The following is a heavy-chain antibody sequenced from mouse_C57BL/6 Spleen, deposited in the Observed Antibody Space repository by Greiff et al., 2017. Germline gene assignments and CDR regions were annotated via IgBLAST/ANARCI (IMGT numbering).Heavy chain of an antibody. CDR2: IHPTSGST. CDR1: GYTFTSYW. CDR3: ASGITTVVEYYAMDY. J-gene: IGHJ4*01. V-gene: IGHV1-64*01. Sequence: VQLQQPGAELVKPGASVKLSCKASGYTFTSYWMHWVKQRPGQGLEWIGMIHPTSGSTNYNETFKSKATLTVDKSSSTAYMQLSSLTSEDSAVYYCASGITTVVEYYAMDYWGQGTSVTVSS. D-gene: IGHD1-1*01.